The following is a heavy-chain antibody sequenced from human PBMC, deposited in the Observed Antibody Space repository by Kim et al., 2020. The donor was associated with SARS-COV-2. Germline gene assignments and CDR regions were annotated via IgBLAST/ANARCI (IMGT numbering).Heavy chain of an antibody. V-gene: IGHV1-2*02. D-gene: IGHD6-13*01. CDR3: ARDPKAAAGSWNDEVNWFDP. J-gene: IGHJ5*02. Sequence: ASVKVSCKASGYTFTGYYMHWVRQAPGQGLEWMGWINPNSGGTNYAQKFQGRVTMTRDTSISTAYMELSRLRSDDTAVYYCARDPKAAAGSWNDEVNWFDPWGQGTLVTVSS. CDR1: GYTFTGYY. CDR2: INPNSGGT.